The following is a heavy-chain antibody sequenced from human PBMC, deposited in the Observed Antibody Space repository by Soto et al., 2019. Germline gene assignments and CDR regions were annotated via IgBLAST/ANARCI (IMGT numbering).Heavy chain of an antibody. CDR3: ARGGGYNSFDF. D-gene: IGHD5-18*01. V-gene: IGHV4-30-2*06. J-gene: IGHJ4*02. CDR1: GVTFSYGGYS. Sequence: SETLSLTCSVSGVTFSYGGYSWGWIRQSPGKGLEWLGYIAHVESTNYNPSFHSRHSLSIDRIRNQCFLSLSTMISSYKAVYYCARGGGYNSFDFWGQGIQVTVSS. CDR2: IAHVEST.